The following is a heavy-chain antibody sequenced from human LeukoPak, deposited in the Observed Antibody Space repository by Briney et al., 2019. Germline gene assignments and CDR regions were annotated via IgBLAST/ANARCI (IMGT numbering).Heavy chain of an antibody. V-gene: IGHV3-20*04. CDR3: AELGITMIGGV. J-gene: IGHJ6*04. CDR1: GFPFDDYG. Sequence: GGSLRLSCAASGFPFDDYGMTWVRQAPGKGLEWVSGINWNGGSTGYADSVKGRFTISRDNAKNSLYLQMNSLRAEDTAVYYCAELGITMIGGVWGKGTTVTISS. D-gene: IGHD3-10*02. CDR2: INWNGGST.